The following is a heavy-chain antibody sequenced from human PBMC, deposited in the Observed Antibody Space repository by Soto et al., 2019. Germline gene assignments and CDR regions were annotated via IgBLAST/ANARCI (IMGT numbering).Heavy chain of an antibody. CDR1: GYSFAYCG. V-gene: IGHV1-18*01. CDR3: ARDGGYSHGMDV. Sequence: GASVKATSEACGYSFAYCGRSWLRQAPGQGLEWMGWISAYNGNTNYAQKLQGRVTMTTDTSTSTAYMELRSLRSDDTAMYYCARDGGYSHGMDVWGQGTTVTVSS. J-gene: IGHJ6*02. CDR2: ISAYNGNT. D-gene: IGHD3-16*01.